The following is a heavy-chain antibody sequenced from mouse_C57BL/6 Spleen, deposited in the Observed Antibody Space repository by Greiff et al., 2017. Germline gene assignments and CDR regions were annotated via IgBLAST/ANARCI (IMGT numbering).Heavy chain of an antibody. CDR2: IYPGSGNT. J-gene: IGHJ3*01. CDR1: GYTFTDYY. V-gene: IGHV1-76*01. CDR3: ARSHYYGSSSAWFAY. Sequence: LVESGAELVRPGASVKLSCKASGYTFTDYYINWVKQRPGQGLEWIARIYPGSGNTYYNEKFKGKATLTAEKSSSTAYMQLSSLTSEDSAVYFCARSHYYGSSSAWFAYWGQGTLVTVSA. D-gene: IGHD1-1*01.